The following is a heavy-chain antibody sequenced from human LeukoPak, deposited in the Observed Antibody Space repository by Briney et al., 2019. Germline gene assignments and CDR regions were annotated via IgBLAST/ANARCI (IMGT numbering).Heavy chain of an antibody. D-gene: IGHD6-13*01. V-gene: IGHV1-69*05. J-gene: IGHJ4*02. Sequence: ASVKVSCKASGGTFSSYAISWVRQAPGQGLEWMGRIIPIFGTANYAQKFQGRVTITTDESTSTAYMELSSLRSEDTAVYYCAISGDSSSWSAPFDYWGQGTLVTVSS. CDR3: AISGDSSSWSAPFDY. CDR1: GGTFSSYA. CDR2: IIPIFGTA.